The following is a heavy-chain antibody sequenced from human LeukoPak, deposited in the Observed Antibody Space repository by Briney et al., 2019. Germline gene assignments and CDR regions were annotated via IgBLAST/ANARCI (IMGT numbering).Heavy chain of an antibody. Sequence: SETLSLTCAVYGGSLSGYYWSWIRQPPGKGLEWIGEINHSGSTNYNPSLKSRVTISVDTSKNQFSLKLSSVTAADTAVYYCARGRVSAYWGQGTLVTVSS. CDR2: INHSGST. CDR1: GGSLSGYY. V-gene: IGHV4-34*01. CDR3: ARGRVSAY. J-gene: IGHJ4*02.